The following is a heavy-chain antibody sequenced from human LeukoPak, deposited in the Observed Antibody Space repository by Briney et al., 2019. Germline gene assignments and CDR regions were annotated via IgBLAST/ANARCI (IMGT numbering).Heavy chain of an antibody. V-gene: IGHV1-46*01. Sequence: ASVKVSCKASGYTSTNHYMHWVRQAPGQGLEWMGIINPSGDSTTYAQKFQGRVTMTRDTSTGTVYMELSSLRSEDTAVYYCARHDLGGFSPFDSWGQGTLVTVSS. J-gene: IGHJ4*02. CDR1: GYTSTNHY. CDR2: INPSGDST. CDR3: ARHDLGGFSPFDS. D-gene: IGHD2-15*01.